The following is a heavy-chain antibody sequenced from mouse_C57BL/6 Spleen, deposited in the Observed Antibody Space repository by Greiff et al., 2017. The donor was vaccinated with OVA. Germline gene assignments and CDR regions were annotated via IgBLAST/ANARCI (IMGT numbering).Heavy chain of an antibody. CDR1: GYTFTSYG. CDR3: ARGVITTPHAMDY. CDR2: IYPRSGNT. J-gene: IGHJ4*01. D-gene: IGHD1-1*01. Sequence: QVQLKESGAELARPGASVKLSCKASGYTFTSYGISWVKQRTGQGLEWIGEIYPRSGNTYYNEKFKGKATLTADKSSSTAYMELRSLTSEDSAVYFCARGVITTPHAMDYWGQGTSVTVSS. V-gene: IGHV1-81*01.